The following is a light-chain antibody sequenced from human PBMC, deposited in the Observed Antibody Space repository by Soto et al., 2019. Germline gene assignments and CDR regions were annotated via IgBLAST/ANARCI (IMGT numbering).Light chain of an antibody. Sequence: QSVLTQPPSVSAAPGQRVTISCTGGNSNIGESNDVHWYQQISGTAPKLLIYGDNNRPSGVPDRFSGSKSGTSASLAITGLQAEDEADYYCHSYDSSLSGSVFGGGTQLTVL. CDR1: NSNIGESND. J-gene: IGLJ3*02. CDR3: HSYDSSLSGSV. CDR2: GDN. V-gene: IGLV1-40*01.